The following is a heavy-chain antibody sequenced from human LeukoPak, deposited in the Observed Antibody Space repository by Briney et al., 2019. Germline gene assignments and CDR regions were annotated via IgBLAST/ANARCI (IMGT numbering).Heavy chain of an antibody. J-gene: IGHJ4*02. Sequence: GGSLRLSCAASGFRFSDYYMSWIRQAPGKGLEWISYITNSNYADSVRGRFTISRDNAKNTLYLQMNSLRAEDTAVYYCARADTAMVTLDYWGQGTLVTVSS. V-gene: IGHV3-11*05. CDR2: ITNS. D-gene: IGHD5-18*01. CDR3: ARADTAMVTLDY. CDR1: GFRFSDYY.